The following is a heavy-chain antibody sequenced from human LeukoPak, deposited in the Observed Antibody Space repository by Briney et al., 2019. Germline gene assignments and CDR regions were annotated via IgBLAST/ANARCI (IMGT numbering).Heavy chain of an antibody. V-gene: IGHV3-43*02. D-gene: IGHD5-18*01. CDR2: ISGDGGTT. J-gene: IGHJ4*02. CDR1: GFTFNDYG. CDR3: AKDIGVRGYKDY. Sequence: GGSLRLSCAASGFTFNDYGMHWVRQARGKGLEWISLISGDGGTTYYADSVKGRFTISRDNSKNSLYLQMNSLRTEDTAFYYCAKDIGVRGYKDYWGQGTLVTVSS.